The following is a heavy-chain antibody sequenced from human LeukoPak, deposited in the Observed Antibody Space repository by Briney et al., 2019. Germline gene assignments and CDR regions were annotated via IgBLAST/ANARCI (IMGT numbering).Heavy chain of an antibody. CDR1: GGSFSGYY. Sequence: SETLSLTCAVYGGSFSGYYWSWTRQPPGKGLEWIGEINHSGSTNYDPSLKSRVTISVDTSKNQFSLKLRSVTAADTAVYYCARRGYNPLAAAGTRAFDIWGQGTMVTVSS. V-gene: IGHV4-34*01. D-gene: IGHD6-13*01. CDR3: ARRGYNPLAAAGTRAFDI. J-gene: IGHJ3*02. CDR2: INHSGST.